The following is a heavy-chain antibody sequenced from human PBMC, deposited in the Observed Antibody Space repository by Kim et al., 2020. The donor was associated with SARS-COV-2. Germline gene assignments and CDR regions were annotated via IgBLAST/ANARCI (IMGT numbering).Heavy chain of an antibody. Sequence: KFQGRVTMTRNTSISTAYMELSSLRSEDTAVYYCARGGSMVRATSNWFDPWGQGTLVTVSS. D-gene: IGHD3-10*01. J-gene: IGHJ5*02. CDR3: ARGGSMVRATSNWFDP. V-gene: IGHV1-8*01.